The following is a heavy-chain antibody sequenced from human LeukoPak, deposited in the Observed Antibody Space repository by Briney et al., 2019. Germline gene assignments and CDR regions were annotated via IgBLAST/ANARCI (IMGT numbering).Heavy chain of an antibody. D-gene: IGHD6-19*01. CDR3: ARVVRPAVAGSDWFDP. Sequence: SETLSLTCAVSGDSISSVGYSWSWIRQPPGKGLEWIGFIYDSGSTNYNPSLKSRVTISVDTSKNQFSLQLNSVTPEDTAVYYCARVVRPAVAGSDWFDPWGQGTLVTVSS. V-gene: IGHV4-30-4*07. CDR1: GDSISSVGYS. CDR2: IYDSGST. J-gene: IGHJ5*02.